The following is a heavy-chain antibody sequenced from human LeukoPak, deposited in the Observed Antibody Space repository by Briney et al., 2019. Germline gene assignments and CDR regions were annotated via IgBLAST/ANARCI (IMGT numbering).Heavy chain of an antibody. V-gene: IGHV3-23*01. CDR3: TKEGRPNSGGGYFDY. J-gene: IGHJ4*02. D-gene: IGHD2-15*01. CDR1: GFSFRSYA. Sequence: PGGSLRLSCAASGFSFRSYAMGWVRQAPGKGLEWVSTISEGGGRTYYADSVKGRFTVSRDDFKNTLYLEMNSLRVDDTAVYYCTKEGRPNSGGGYFDYWGQGARLTVSS. CDR2: ISEGGGRT.